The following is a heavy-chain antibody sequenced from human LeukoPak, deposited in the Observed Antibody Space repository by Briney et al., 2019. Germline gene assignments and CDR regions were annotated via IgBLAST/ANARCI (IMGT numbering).Heavy chain of an antibody. CDR1: GFTFSSYA. D-gene: IGHD2-2*01. V-gene: IGHV3-23*01. Sequence: GGSLRLSCAASGFTFSSYAMSWVRQAPGKGLEWASAISGSGGSTYYADSVKGRFTISRDNSKNTLYLQMNSLRAEDTAVYYCASTPWRRDYFDYWGQGTLVTVSS. CDR3: ASTPWRRDYFDY. J-gene: IGHJ4*02. CDR2: ISGSGGST.